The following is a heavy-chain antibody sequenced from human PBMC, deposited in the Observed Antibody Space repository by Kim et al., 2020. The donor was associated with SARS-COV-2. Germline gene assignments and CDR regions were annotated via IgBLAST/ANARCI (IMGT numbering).Heavy chain of an antibody. V-gene: IGHV4-39*01. CDR2: IYYSGNT. CDR3: ATQREADNYDLPPPGLTDN. Sequence: SETLSLTCTVSGGSISRSTYYWGWIRQPPGKGLEWIGNIYYSGNTYYNPSLGSRVTISVDTSKNQFSLKMKSMAAADTAVYYCATQREADNYDLPPPGLTDNWGQGTPGTVSS. D-gene: IGHD1-1*01. CDR1: GGSISRSTYY. J-gene: IGHJ4*02.